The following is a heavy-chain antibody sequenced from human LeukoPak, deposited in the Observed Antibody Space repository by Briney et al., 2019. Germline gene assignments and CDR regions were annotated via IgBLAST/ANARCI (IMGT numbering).Heavy chain of an antibody. CDR2: IKQDGGEK. CDR1: GITFSSYW. V-gene: IGHV3-7*03. J-gene: IGHJ6*02. D-gene: IGHD2-2*01. Sequence: PGGSLRLSCADSGITFSSYWMSWVRQAPGKGLEWVANIKQDGGEKYYVDSVKGRFTISRDNAKNSLYLQMNNLRVEDTAVYYCAKGLQRTPYYYYGMDVWGQGTTVTVSS. CDR3: AKGLQRTPYYYYGMDV.